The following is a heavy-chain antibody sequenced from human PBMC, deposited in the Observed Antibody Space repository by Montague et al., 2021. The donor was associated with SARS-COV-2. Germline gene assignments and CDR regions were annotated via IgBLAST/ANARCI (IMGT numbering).Heavy chain of an antibody. CDR3: ARIPVGSKYYFDF. CDR1: GGSISSGSYY. V-gene: IGHV6-1*01. CDR2: IYYSCKTYY. D-gene: IGHD2-2*01. J-gene: IGHJ4*02. Sequence: SETLSLTCSVSGGSISSGSYYWNWIRQPPSRGLEWLGRIYYSCKTYYDYSHTVKSLITIDPATTKHQFSLHLNSATAEDMAVYYCARIPVGSKYYFDFWGQGTLVTVSS.